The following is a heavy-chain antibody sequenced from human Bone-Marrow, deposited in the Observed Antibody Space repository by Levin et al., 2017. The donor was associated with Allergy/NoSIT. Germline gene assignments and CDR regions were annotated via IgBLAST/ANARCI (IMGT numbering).Heavy chain of an antibody. Sequence: GESLKISCAASGFTFSSYWMSWVRQAPGKGLEWVANIKQDGSEKNYVDSVKGRFTISRDNAKNSLYLQMNSLRAEDTAVYYCARDKTTAAPTRGWDYYYMDGWGKGATVTVSS. CDR1: GFTFSSYW. CDR3: ARDKTTAAPTRGWDYYYMDG. CDR2: IKQDGSEK. J-gene: IGHJ6*03. V-gene: IGHV3-7*03. D-gene: IGHD6-13*01.